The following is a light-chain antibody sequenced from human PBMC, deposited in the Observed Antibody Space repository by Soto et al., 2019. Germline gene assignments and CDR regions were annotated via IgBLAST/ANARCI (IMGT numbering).Light chain of an antibody. CDR1: QTVSNK. Sequence: EIVLTQSPATLSSSPGERATLSCRASQTVSNKLAWYQHKPGQAPRLLTYDTSNRATGIPARFSGSGSGTDFTLTISSLEPEDFAVYCCHQRKSWPRTFGQGTKVDI. J-gene: IGKJ1*01. V-gene: IGKV3-11*01. CDR2: DTS. CDR3: HQRKSWPRT.